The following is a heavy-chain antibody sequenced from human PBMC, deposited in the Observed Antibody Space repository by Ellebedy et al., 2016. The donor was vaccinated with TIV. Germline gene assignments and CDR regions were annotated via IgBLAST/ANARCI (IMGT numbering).Heavy chain of an antibody. Sequence: ASVKVSCKVSGYTLTELSMHWVRQAPGKGLEWMGGFDPEDGERIYGQKFQGRVTMTEDISTDTAYMELSSLTSEDTAVYYCARDMQPARPLGYYYYGMDVWGQGTTVTVSS. V-gene: IGHV1-24*01. J-gene: IGHJ6*02. CDR2: FDPEDGER. CDR3: ARDMQPARPLGYYYYGMDV. CDR1: GYTLTELS. D-gene: IGHD6-6*01.